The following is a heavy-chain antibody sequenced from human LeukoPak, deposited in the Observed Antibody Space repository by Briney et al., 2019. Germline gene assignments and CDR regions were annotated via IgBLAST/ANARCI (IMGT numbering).Heavy chain of an antibody. J-gene: IGHJ4*02. CDR1: GGSISGYY. CDR2: IYCTGTT. V-gene: IGHV4-59*01. CDR3: ARSRSRGYSGDFDY. D-gene: IGHD5-12*01. Sequence: PSETLSLTCIVSGGSISGYYWSWIRQPPGKGLEWIGYIYCTGTTNYNPSLKSRITISADTSKNQFSLKLSSVTAADTAVYYCARSRSRGYSGDFDYWGQGTLVTVSS.